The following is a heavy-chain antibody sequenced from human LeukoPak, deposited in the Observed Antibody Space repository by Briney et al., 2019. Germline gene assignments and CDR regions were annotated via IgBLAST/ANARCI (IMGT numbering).Heavy chain of an antibody. Sequence: GGSLRLSCATSGFIFDDYGMSWVRQAPGKGLEWVSGINWNGGSTGYADSVKGRFTISRDNAKNSLYLQMNSLRAEDTALYYCVRMAGAGYYFYMDVWGKGTTVTVSS. J-gene: IGHJ6*03. CDR2: INWNGGST. V-gene: IGHV3-20*04. CDR3: VRMAGAGYYFYMDV. D-gene: IGHD2/OR15-2a*01. CDR1: GFIFDDYG.